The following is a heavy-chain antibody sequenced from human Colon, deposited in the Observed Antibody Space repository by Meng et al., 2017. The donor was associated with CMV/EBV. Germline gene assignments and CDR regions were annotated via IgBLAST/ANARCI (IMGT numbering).Heavy chain of an antibody. J-gene: IGHJ4*02. V-gene: IGHV4-39*07. D-gene: IGHD3-10*01. CDR2: IYYSGST. CDR3: ARALSGRIFDY. Sequence: CTVPGGSISTNTHYWGWIRQPPGKGLEWIGTIYYSGSTYFNPSLKSRVTISVDTSKNQFSLKLSSVTAADTAVYYCARALSGRIFDYWGQGTLVTVSS. CDR1: GGSISTNTHY.